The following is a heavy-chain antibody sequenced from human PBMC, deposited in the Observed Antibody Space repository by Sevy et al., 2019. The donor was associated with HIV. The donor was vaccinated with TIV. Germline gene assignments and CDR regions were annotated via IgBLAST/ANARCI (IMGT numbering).Heavy chain of an antibody. CDR1: GLPFSFFG. CDR3: VKGPDEAPLFQD. Sequence: QLGGSLRLSCAASGLPFSFFGIHWVRQDPGKGPEWVAFIQNDGGNTYYGDSVKGRFTISRDNSKNMLYLQMNSLKTDDTAVYYCVKGPDEAPLFQDWGQGTLVTVSS. V-gene: IGHV3-30*02. CDR2: IQNDGGNT. J-gene: IGHJ1*01.